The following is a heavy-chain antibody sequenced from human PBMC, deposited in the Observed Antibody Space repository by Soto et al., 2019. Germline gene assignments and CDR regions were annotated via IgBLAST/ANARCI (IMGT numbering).Heavy chain of an antibody. D-gene: IGHD1-26*01. V-gene: IGHV3-30-3*01. Sequence: QVQLVESGGGVVQPGRSLRLSCAASGFTFSAYTMHWVRQPPGKGLEWVAVISYDGNNERYTDPVKGRFTVSRDNSKSTLYLQMNSLKSEDTAVYYCARDGYSGRSDGFDIWCQGTMVTVSS. CDR2: ISYDGNNE. CDR1: GFTFSAYT. J-gene: IGHJ3*02. CDR3: ARDGYSGRSDGFDI.